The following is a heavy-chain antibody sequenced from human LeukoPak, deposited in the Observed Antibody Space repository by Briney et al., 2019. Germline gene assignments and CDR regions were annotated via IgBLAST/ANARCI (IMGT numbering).Heavy chain of an antibody. V-gene: IGHV3-7*05. Sequence: GGSLRLSCAASGFTVSSNYMSWVRQAPGKGLEWVANIKEDGSEKYYVDSVKGRFTISRDNAKNSMYLQMNSLRAEDTAVYYCAREIGSAARGRWGQGTLVTVSS. J-gene: IGHJ4*02. CDR2: IKEDGSEK. CDR1: GFTVSSNY. CDR3: AREIGSAARGR. D-gene: IGHD6-13*01.